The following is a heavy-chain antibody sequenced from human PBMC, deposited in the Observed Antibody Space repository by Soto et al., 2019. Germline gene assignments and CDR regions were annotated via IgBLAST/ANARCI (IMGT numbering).Heavy chain of an antibody. V-gene: IGHV1-18*01. CDR3: ARGAYYYGSGTEFIMFDP. CDR2: ISAYNGNT. CDR1: GYTFTSYG. J-gene: IGHJ5*02. D-gene: IGHD3-10*01. Sequence: QVQLVQSGAEVKKPGASVKVSCKASGYTFTSYGISWVRQAPGQGLEWMGWISAYNGNTNYAQKLQGRVTMTTDTSTRTAYMELRSLRSDDTAVYYCARGAYYYGSGTEFIMFDPWGQGTLVTVSS.